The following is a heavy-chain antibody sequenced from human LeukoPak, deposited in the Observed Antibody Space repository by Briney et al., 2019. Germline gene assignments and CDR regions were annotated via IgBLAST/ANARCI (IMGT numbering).Heavy chain of an antibody. CDR3: ARDPGPQAYYYYGMDV. CDR2: IKQNGSEE. J-gene: IGHJ6*02. CDR1: GFTFSSYW. Sequence: GGSLRLSCAASGFTFSSYWMSWVRQAPGKGLEWVANIKQNGSEEYYVDSVKGRFTISRDNAKNSLYLQMNSLRAEDTAVYYCARDPGPQAYYYYGMDVWGQGTTVTVSS. V-gene: IGHV3-7*01.